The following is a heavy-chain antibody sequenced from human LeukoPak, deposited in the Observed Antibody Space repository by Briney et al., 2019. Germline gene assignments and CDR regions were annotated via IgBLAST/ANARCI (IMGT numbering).Heavy chain of an antibody. CDR1: GFTFSSYG. D-gene: IGHD4-23*01. V-gene: IGHV3-23*01. CDR2: ISGSGGST. J-gene: IGHJ5*02. CDR3: ARDYGGDLRWFDP. Sequence: PGGSLRLSCAASGFTFSSYGMSWVRQAPGKGLEWVSGISGSGGSTYYADSVKGRFTISRDNSKNTLYLQMNSLRAEDTAVYYCARDYGGDLRWFDPWGQGTLVTVSS.